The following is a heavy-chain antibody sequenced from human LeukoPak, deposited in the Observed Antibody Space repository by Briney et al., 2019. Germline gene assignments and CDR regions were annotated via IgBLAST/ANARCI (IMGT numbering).Heavy chain of an antibody. CDR2: IYYSGST. CDR1: GGSSSSYY. V-gene: IGHV4-59*08. J-gene: IGHJ4*02. Sequence: SETLSLTCTVSGGSSSSYYWSWFRQPPGKGLEWIGYIYYSGSTNYNPSLKSRVTISVDTSKNQFSLNLSSVTAADTAVYYCARRNVYSSSWDYFDYWGQGTLVTVSS. D-gene: IGHD6-13*01. CDR3: ARRNVYSSSWDYFDY.